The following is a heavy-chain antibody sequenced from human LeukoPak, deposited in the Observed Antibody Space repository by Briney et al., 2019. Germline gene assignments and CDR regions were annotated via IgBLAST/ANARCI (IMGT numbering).Heavy chain of an antibody. J-gene: IGHJ4*02. CDR3: AKVKAAARGEYYFDY. D-gene: IGHD3-16*01. Sequence: PGGSLRLSCAASGFTFSSYGMSWVRQAPGKGLEWVSAISGSGGSTYYADSVKGRFTISRDNSKNTLYLQMNSLRAEDTAVYYCAKVKAAARGEYYFDYWGQGTLVTVSS. CDR1: GFTFSSYG. CDR2: ISGSGGST. V-gene: IGHV3-23*01.